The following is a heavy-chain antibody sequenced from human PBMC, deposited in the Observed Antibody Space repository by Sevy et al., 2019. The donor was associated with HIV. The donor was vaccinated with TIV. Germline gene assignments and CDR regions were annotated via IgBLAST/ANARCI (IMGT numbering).Heavy chain of an antibody. CDR1: GYTLTELS. V-gene: IGHV1-24*01. J-gene: IGHJ5*02. CDR2: FDPEDGET. CDR3: ATNSRYFSGSTFYSAEGLFDP. D-gene: IGHD2-15*01. Sequence: ASLKVSCKVSGYTLTELSMHWVRQAPGKGLEWMGGFDPEDGETVYSQKFQGRVTVTEDTSTDTAYMELSSLRSEDTAVYYCATNSRYFSGSTFYSAEGLFDPWGQGTLVTVSS.